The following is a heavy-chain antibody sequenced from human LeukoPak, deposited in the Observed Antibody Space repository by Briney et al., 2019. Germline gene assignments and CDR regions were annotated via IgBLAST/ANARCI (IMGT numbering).Heavy chain of an antibody. CDR3: AKDRDVYSSGWYYFDY. CDR2: ISYDGSNK. D-gene: IGHD6-19*01. CDR1: GFTFSSYG. J-gene: IGHJ4*02. Sequence: SGGSLRLSCAASGFTFSSYGMHWVRQAPGKGLEWVAVISYDGSNKYYADSVKGRFTISRDNSKNTLYLQMNSLRAEDTAVYYCAKDRDVYSSGWYYFDYWGQGTLVTVSS. V-gene: IGHV3-30*19.